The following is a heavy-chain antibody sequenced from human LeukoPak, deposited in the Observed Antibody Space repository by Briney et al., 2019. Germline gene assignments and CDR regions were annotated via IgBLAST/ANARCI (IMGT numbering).Heavy chain of an antibody. CDR1: GFTFSSYG. Sequence: GGSLRLSCAASGFTFSSYGMHWVRQAPGKGLEWVAVISYDGSNYYYADSVKGRFTISRDNSKNTVFLQMNGLRAEDTAAYYCAKDGYSSGWPVDYWGQGTLVSVSS. J-gene: IGHJ4*02. CDR3: AKDGYSSGWPVDY. V-gene: IGHV3-30*18. CDR2: ISYDGSNY. D-gene: IGHD6-19*01.